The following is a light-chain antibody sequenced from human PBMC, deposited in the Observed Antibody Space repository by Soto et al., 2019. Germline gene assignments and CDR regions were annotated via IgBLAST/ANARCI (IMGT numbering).Light chain of an antibody. V-gene: IGLV2-8*01. CDR3: SSYAGRTLYV. J-gene: IGLJ1*01. CDR1: SSDVGGYDY. Sequence: QSVLTQPPSASGSPGQSVTISCTGTSSDVGGYDYVSWYQQRPGKAPKLLIHEVTKRPSGVPDRFSGSKSGNTASLTASGLQAEDEADYYCSSYAGRTLYVFGTGTKVTAL. CDR2: EVT.